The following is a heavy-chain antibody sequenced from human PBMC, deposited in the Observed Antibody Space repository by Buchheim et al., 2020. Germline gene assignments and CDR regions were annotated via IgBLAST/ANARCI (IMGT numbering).Heavy chain of an antibody. J-gene: IGHJ6*02. CDR3: AKVVQSCSGGNCFSHFGMDV. V-gene: IGHV3-23*01. CDR2: ISGSGRST. CDR1: GFTFSNNV. Sequence: EVHLLESGGGLVQPGGSLRLSCAASGFTFSNNVMNWVRQAPGKGLEWVSGISGSGRSTNYAGSVKGRFTISRDNSKNTLYLQMSSLSVEDTAVYYCAKVVQSCSGGNCFSHFGMDVWGQGTT. D-gene: IGHD2-15*01.